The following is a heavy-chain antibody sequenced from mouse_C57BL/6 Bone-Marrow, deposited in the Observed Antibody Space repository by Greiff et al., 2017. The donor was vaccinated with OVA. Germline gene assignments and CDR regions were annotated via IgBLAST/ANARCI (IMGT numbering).Heavy chain of an antibody. Sequence: QVQLQQPGAELVKPGASVKLSCKASGYTFTSYWMHWVKQRPGQGLEWIGNINPSNGGTNYNEKFKSKATLTVDKSSRTAYMQLSSLTSEDSAVYYCARSSYDGYPYYFDYWGQGTTLTVTS. V-gene: IGHV1-53*01. J-gene: IGHJ2*01. CDR2: INPSNGGT. D-gene: IGHD2-3*01. CDR3: ARSSYDGYPYYFDY. CDR1: GYTFTSYW.